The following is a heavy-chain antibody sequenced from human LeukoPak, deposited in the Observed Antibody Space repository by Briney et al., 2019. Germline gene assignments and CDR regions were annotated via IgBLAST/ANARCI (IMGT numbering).Heavy chain of an antibody. CDR2: IYYSGST. Sequence: SETLSLTCTVSGGSISSSSYYWGWIRQPPGKGLEWIGSIYYSGSTNYNPSLKSRVTISVDASKNQFSLKLSSVTAADTAVYYCAVSKAYYYYMDVWGKGTTVTVSS. CDR3: AVSKAYYYYMDV. D-gene: IGHD2-2*01. V-gene: IGHV4-39*07. CDR1: GGSISSSSYY. J-gene: IGHJ6*03.